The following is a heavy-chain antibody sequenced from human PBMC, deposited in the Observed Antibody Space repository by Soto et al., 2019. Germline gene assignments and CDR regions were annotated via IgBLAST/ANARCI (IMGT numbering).Heavy chain of an antibody. CDR3: ARDDGSGWSNWFDP. Sequence: SETLSLTCTVSGGSISSGGYYWSWIRQHPGKGLEWIGYIYYSGSTYYNPSLKSRVTISVDTSKNQFSLKLSSVTAADTAVYYCARDDGSGWSNWFDPWGQGTLVTVS. J-gene: IGHJ5*02. CDR2: IYYSGST. D-gene: IGHD6-19*01. CDR1: GGSISSGGYY. V-gene: IGHV4-31*03.